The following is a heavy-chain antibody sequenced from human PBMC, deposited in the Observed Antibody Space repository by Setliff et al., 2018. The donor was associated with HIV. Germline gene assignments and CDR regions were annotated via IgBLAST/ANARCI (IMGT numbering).Heavy chain of an antibody. J-gene: IGHJ6*03. Sequence: ASVKVSCKASGYTFSGYYIHWVRQAPGQGLEWMGWISAYNGNTNYAQKLQGRVTMTTDTSTSTAYMELRSLRSDDTAVYYCATSSRIYYYSYMDVWGKGTTVTVSS. CDR1: GYTFSGYY. D-gene: IGHD2-2*01. CDR2: ISAYNGNT. CDR3: ATSSRIYYYSYMDV. V-gene: IGHV1-18*04.